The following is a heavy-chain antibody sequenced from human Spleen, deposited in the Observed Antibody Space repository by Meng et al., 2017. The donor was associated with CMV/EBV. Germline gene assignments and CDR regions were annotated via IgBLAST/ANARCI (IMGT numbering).Heavy chain of an antibody. J-gene: IGHJ4*02. CDR3: ARDLVLDY. V-gene: IGHV3-74*01. CDR1: GFTFSNCW. CDR2: INSDGIST. D-gene: IGHD2-8*02. Sequence: GGSLRLSCAASGFTFSNCWMHWVRQAPGKVLVWVSRINSDGISTSYADSVKGRFTISRDNAKNTLYLQMNSLRAEDTAVYYCARDLVLDYWGQGTLVTVSS.